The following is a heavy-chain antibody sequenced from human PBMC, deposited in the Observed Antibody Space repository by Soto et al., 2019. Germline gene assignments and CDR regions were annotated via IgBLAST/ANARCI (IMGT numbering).Heavy chain of an antibody. CDR3: ARDERGYSYGP. CDR2: ISAYNGNT. J-gene: IGHJ5*02. CDR1: GYTFTIYG. Sequence: ASVTVSCKASGYTFTIYGISWVRQAPGQGLEWMGWISAYNGNTNYAQKLQGRVTMTTDTSTSTAYMELRSLRSDDTAVYYCARDERGYSYGPWGQGTLVTVSS. D-gene: IGHD5-18*01. V-gene: IGHV1-18*04.